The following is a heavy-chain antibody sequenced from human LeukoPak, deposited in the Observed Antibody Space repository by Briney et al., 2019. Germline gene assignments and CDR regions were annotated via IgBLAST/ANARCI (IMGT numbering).Heavy chain of an antibody. CDR2: IKQDGSEK. J-gene: IGHJ6*03. V-gene: IGHV3-7*01. D-gene: IGHD2-21*02. CDR1: GFTFSSYW. CDR3: ARGFSDLYYYYYYMDV. Sequence: GGSRRLSCAASGFTFSSYWMSWVRQAPGKGLEWVANIKQDGSEKYYVDSVKGRFTISRDNAKNSLYLQMNSLRAEDTAVYYCARGFSDLYYYYYYMDVWGKGTTVTVSS.